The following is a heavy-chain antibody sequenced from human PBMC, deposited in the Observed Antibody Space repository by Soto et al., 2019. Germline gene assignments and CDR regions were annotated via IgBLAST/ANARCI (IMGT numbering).Heavy chain of an antibody. CDR2: ISYDGSNK. J-gene: IGHJ4*02. CDR3: AKEFGYNYGSGFDY. Sequence: GGSLRRSCAASGFTFSSYGMHWVRQAPGKGLEWVAVISYDGSNKYYADSVKGRFTISRDNSKNTLYLQMNSLRAEDTAVYYCAKEFGYNYGSGFDYWGQGTLVTVSS. CDR1: GFTFSSYG. V-gene: IGHV3-30*18. D-gene: IGHD5-18*01.